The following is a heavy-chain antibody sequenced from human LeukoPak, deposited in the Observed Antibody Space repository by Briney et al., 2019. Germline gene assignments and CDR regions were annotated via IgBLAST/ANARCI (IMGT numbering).Heavy chain of an antibody. CDR3: ARHGSLVAATPRKYYFDY. CDR2: IYYSGST. V-gene: IGHV4-59*08. D-gene: IGHD2-15*01. Sequence: PSETLSLTCAVYGGSFSGYYWSWIRQPPGKGLEWIGYIYYSGSTNYNPSLKSRVTISVDTSKNQFSLKLSSVTAADTAVYYCARHGSLVAATPRKYYFDYWGQGTLVTVSS. CDR1: GGSFSGYY. J-gene: IGHJ4*02.